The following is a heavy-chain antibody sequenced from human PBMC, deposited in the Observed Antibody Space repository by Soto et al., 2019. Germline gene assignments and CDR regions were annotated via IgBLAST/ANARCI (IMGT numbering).Heavy chain of an antibody. CDR1: GFTFSTYH. J-gene: IGHJ6*02. V-gene: IGHV3-48*03. D-gene: IGHD4-17*01. CDR3: ASDGSTVNTNYHYAMDV. Sequence: EVQLVESGGGLVQPGGSLILSCAASGFTFSTYHMNWVRQAPGKGLAWVSYIHSGGSRVYYADSVKGRFTISRDNAKKSWYLHMNILSDEDTAVYYFASDGSTVNTNYHYAMDVWVQRTRVTVSS. CDR2: IHSGGSRV.